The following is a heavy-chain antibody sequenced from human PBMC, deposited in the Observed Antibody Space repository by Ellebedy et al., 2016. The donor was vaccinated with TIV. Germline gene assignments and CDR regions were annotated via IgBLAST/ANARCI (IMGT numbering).Heavy chain of an antibody. J-gene: IGHJ4*02. D-gene: IGHD3-3*01. CDR1: GGSISSYY. Sequence: MPSETLSLTCTVSGGSISSYYWSWIRQPPGKGLEWIGYIYYSGSTNYNPSLKSRFTISVDTSKNQFSLKLSSVTAADTAVYYCAGGRAEFSIFGVVGFDYWGQGTLVTVSS. CDR2: IYYSGST. V-gene: IGHV4-59*01. CDR3: AGGRAEFSIFGVVGFDY.